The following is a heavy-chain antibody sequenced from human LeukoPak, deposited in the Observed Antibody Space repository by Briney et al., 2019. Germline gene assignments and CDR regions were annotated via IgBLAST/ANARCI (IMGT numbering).Heavy chain of an antibody. CDR2: ISYDGSNK. Sequence: GGSLRLSCAASGFTFSSYGMHWVRQAPGKGLEWVAVISYDGSNKYYADSVKGRFTISRDNSKNTLCLQMNSLGAEDTAVYYCAKGALGYYFDYWGQGTLVTVSS. CDR3: AKGALGYYFDY. J-gene: IGHJ4*02. CDR1: GFTFSSYG. V-gene: IGHV3-30*18. D-gene: IGHD7-27*01.